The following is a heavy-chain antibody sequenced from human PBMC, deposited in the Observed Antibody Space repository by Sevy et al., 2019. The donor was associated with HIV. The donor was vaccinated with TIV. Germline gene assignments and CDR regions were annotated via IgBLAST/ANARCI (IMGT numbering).Heavy chain of an antibody. CDR1: GYTFTGYY. V-gene: IGHV1-2*02. Sequence: ASVKVSCKASGYTFTGYYMHWVRQAPGQGLEWMGWINPNSGGTNYAQKFQGRVTMTRDTSISTAYMELSRLRSDDTAVYYGAKGQPVITFGGFIVIGGDYWGQGTLVTVSS. J-gene: IGHJ4*02. CDR2: INPNSGGT. D-gene: IGHD3-16*02. CDR3: AKGQPVITFGGFIVIGGDY.